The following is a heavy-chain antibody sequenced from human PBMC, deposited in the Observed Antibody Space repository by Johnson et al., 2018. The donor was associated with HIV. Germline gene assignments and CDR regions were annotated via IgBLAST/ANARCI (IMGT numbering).Heavy chain of an antibody. J-gene: IGHJ3*02. CDR1: GFTFSGSA. Sequence: VQLVESGGGLVQPGGSLKLSCAASGFTFSGSAMHWVRQASGKGLEWVGRTRNKANSYTTEYADSVKGRFLISRYDSTNTLYLQMNSLKTEDTAVYYCTREGRTVAALTVGAFDIWGQGKMVTVSS. CDR2: TRNKANSYTT. D-gene: IGHD6-19*01. V-gene: IGHV3-73*01. CDR3: TREGRTVAALTVGAFDI.